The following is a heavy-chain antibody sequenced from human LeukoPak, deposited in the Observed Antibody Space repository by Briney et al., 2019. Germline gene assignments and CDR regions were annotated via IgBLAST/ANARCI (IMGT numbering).Heavy chain of an antibody. J-gene: IGHJ4*02. CDR2: IYHSGGA. V-gene: IGHV4-4*02. CDR1: GASIDSHSW. D-gene: IGHD1-14*01. CDR3: AYNRNFALDN. Sequence: SSGTLSLTCAVSGASIDSHSWWSWVRPPPGKGLEWIGEIYHSGGANYKPSLKSRVTMSVDTSKNHFSLKLTSVTAADTAVYYCAYNRNFALDNWGQGTLVTVSS.